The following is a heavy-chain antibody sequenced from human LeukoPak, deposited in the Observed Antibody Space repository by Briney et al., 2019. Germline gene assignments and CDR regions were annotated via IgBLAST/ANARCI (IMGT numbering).Heavy chain of an antibody. V-gene: IGHV4-31*03. CDR2: IYYSGRT. D-gene: IGHD2-15*01. Sequence: SQTLSLTCTVSGGSISSGGYYWSWIRQHPGKGLEWIGYIYYSGRTYYNPSLKSRVTISVDTSKNQFSLKLSSVTAADTAVYYCARAGYCSGGSCYPGTDQWFDPWGQGTLVTVSS. CDR3: ARAGYCSGGSCYPGTDQWFDP. CDR1: GGSISSGGYY. J-gene: IGHJ5*02.